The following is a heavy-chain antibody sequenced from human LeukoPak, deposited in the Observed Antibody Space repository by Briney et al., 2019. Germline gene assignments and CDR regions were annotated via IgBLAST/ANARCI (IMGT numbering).Heavy chain of an antibody. CDR1: GFNFSSYW. V-gene: IGHV3-7*01. Sequence: QAGGSLRLSCAASGFNFSSYWMSWVRQAPGKGLEWVANIKQDGREKYYVDSVRGRFTISRDNAKNSLFLQMNSLRVEDTAVFYCGSGSTWLPRGQGTLVTVSS. J-gene: IGHJ4*02. D-gene: IGHD6-13*01. CDR2: IKQDGREK. CDR3: GSGSTWLP.